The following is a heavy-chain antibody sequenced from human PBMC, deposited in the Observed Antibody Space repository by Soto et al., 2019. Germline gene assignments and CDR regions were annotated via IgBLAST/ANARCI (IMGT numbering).Heavy chain of an antibody. V-gene: IGHV3-74*01. CDR3: ARSAKSAFDV. Sequence: GGSLRLSCAASGFTFSSYSMHWVRQAPGKGLEWVASIKHDGSSTYYADSVKGRFTVSRDNAKNTLYLQMNSLRAEDTAVYYCARSAKSAFDVWGQGTLVTVSS. CDR1: GFTFSSYS. J-gene: IGHJ3*01. CDR2: IKHDGSST.